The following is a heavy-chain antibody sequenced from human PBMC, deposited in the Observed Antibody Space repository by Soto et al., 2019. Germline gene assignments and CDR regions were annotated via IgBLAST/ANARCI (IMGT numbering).Heavy chain of an antibody. CDR1: GGSISSSSNH. J-gene: IGHJ4*02. D-gene: IGHD3-16*01. CDR2: IYYIENT. CDR3: ATHPPYVPLDH. Sequence: QLQLQESGPGLVKPSETLSLTCTVSGGSISSSSNHWGWIRQPPGKGLEWIGNIYYIENTYYNPSLKSLVTISVDTSKTQFSLRLTSVTSADTAVYYCATHPPYVPLDHWGQGKLVTVSS. V-gene: IGHV4-39*01.